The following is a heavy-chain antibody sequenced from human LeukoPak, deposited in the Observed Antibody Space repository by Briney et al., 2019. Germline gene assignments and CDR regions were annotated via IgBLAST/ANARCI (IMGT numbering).Heavy chain of an antibody. V-gene: IGHV4-59*01. CDR3: ARVGGSNYYDYGMDV. D-gene: IGHD3-10*01. CDR1: SGSISNYY. J-gene: IGHJ6*02. CDR2: IYYSGST. Sequence: SETLSLTCTVSSGSISNYYWSWIRQPPGKGLEWIGYIYYSGSTNYSPSLKSRVTISVDMSKNQFSLKLNSVNAADTAVYYCARVGGSNYYDYGMDVWGQGTTVTVSS.